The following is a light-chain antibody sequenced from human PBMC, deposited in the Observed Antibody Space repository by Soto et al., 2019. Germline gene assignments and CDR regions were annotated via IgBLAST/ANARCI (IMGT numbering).Light chain of an antibody. CDR3: QQYSAFPWT. Sequence: DIQMTQSPSTLSASVGDIVTITCRASQDISAWLAWYQQKPGKPPKLVIYKATALETGVPSRFSGSGSGTEFTLTISSLQPDDFTTYYYQQYSAFPWTFGQGTKVEI. CDR1: QDISAW. CDR2: KAT. J-gene: IGKJ1*01. V-gene: IGKV1-5*03.